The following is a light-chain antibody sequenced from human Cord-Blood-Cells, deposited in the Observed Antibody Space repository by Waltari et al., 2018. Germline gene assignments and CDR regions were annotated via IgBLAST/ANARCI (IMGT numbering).Light chain of an antibody. CDR2: QDS. J-gene: IGLJ2*01. CDR3: QAWDSSTVV. CDR1: KLGDKY. V-gene: IGLV3-1*01. Sequence: SYELTQPPSVSVSPGQTASITCSGDKLGDKYACWYQQKPGQSPVLGIYQDSKRPSGIPGRFSGSNAGNTATLTISGTQAMDEADYYCQAWDSSTVVVGGGTKLTVL.